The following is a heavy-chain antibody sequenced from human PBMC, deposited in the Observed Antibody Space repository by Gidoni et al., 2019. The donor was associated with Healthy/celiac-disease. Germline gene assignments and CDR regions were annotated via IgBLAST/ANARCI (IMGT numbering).Heavy chain of an antibody. CDR1: GFTCDDYA. CDR3: AKYGYNRTYYYMDV. D-gene: IGHD6-25*01. V-gene: IGHV3-9*01. CDR2: ISWNSGSI. Sequence: EVQLVESGGGLVQPGRSLRLSCAASGFTCDDYAMHWVRQAPGKGLEWVSGISWNSGSIGYADSVKGRFTISRDNAKNSLYLQMNSLRAEDTALYYCAKYGYNRTYYYMDVWGKGTTVTVSS. J-gene: IGHJ6*03.